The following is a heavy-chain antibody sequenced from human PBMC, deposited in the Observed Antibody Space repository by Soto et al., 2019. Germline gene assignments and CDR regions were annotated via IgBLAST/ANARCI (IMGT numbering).Heavy chain of an antibody. CDR3: ARDRDITMIVADPFFHX. Sequence: ASLKVSGNASGYTFTGYYMHWVRQAPGQGLEWMGFINPNSGGTNYAQKFQGRVTMTRDTSISTAYMERSRLRSYDTAVYYRARDRDITMIVADPFFHXWGQGTLVTVSX. V-gene: IGHV1-2*02. CDR1: GYTFTGYY. J-gene: IGHJ4*02. D-gene: IGHD3-22*01. CDR2: INPNSGGT.